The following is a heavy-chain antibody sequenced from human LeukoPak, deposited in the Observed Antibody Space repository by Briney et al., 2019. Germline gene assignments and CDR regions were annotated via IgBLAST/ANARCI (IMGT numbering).Heavy chain of an antibody. Sequence: ASVKVSCKASGYTFTSYDINWVRQATGQGLEWMGWMNPNSGNTGYAQKFQGRVTITRNTSISTAYMELSSLRSEDTALYYCAGRGGFGEYTFDYWGQGTLVTVSS. D-gene: IGHD3-10*01. CDR1: GYTFTSYD. CDR2: MNPNSGNT. CDR3: AGRGGFGEYTFDY. J-gene: IGHJ4*02. V-gene: IGHV1-8*03.